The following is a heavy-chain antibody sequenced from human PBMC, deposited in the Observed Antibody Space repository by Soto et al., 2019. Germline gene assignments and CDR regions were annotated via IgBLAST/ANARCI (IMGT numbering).Heavy chain of an antibody. J-gene: IGHJ4*02. CDR3: PRSAFGAGVNFDY. Sequence: QVPLVQSGAEVKKPGASVKVSCKASGYTFTSFDINWVRQATGQGLEWMGWMNPSSGRTGYVQKFQGRVTMTRETSIIAAYMELSSLTSADTAVYFCPRSAFGAGVNFDYWGQGTLVTVSS. CDR1: GYTFTSFD. CDR2: MNPSSGRT. D-gene: IGHD3-10*01. V-gene: IGHV1-8*01.